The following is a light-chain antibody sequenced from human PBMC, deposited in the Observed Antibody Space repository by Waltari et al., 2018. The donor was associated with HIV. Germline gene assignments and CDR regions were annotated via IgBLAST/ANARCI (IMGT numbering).Light chain of an antibody. J-gene: IGLJ2*01. CDR1: SSDVGGYNY. V-gene: IGLV2-14*01. Sequence: QSALTQPASVSGSPGQSITITCTGTSSDVGGYNYVSWFQHPPGRAPQLIVYEVSDRPSGISNRFSGSKAGNTASRTIAGLQAEDEADYYCSSYKSIGTILFGGGTKLTVL. CDR3: SSYKSIGTIL. CDR2: EVS.